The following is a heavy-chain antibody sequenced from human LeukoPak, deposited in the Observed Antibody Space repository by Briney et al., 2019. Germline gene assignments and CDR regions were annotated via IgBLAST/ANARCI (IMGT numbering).Heavy chain of an antibody. J-gene: IGHJ4*02. Sequence: GGSLRLSCAAAGFTFSSYWMSWVRQAPGKGLEWVSAISGSGGSTYYADSVKGRFTISRDNSKNTLYLQMNSLRAEDTAVYYCAKDQIVVVTAIFDYWGQGTLVTVSS. CDR1: GFTFSSYW. V-gene: IGHV3-23*01. D-gene: IGHD2-21*02. CDR3: AKDQIVVVTAIFDY. CDR2: ISGSGGST.